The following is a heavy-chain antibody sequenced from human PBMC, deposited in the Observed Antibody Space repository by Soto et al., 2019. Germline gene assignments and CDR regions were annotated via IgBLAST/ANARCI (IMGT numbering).Heavy chain of an antibody. CDR2: IYYSGLA. J-gene: IGHJ3*02. CDR3: ARPVSAHWAFDI. V-gene: IGHV4-39*01. D-gene: IGHD7-27*01. Sequence: SETLSLTCTVSGDSMTISDFLWGWVRQPPGKGLEWIGGIYYSGLANYNPSLRSRATMSVDTSRNQFFLNVTSVTAADTAVYYCARPVSAHWAFDIWGQGKLVTVSS. CDR1: GDSMTISDFL.